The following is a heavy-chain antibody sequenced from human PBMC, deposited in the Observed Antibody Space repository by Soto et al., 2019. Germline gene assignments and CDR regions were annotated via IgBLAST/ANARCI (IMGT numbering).Heavy chain of an antibody. CDR2: IRYSGDT. J-gene: IGHJ3*01. V-gene: IGHV4-59*08. D-gene: IGHD6-13*01. Sequence: QVQLQEAGPRLVKPSETLSLTCTVSGGSIDRYYWNWIRQPPGKGLEWIGYIRYSGDTNYNPSLKSRVTISVDTSKNQFSLRLNSVTAADTAFYYCARRPIARVPDAFDFWGQGTLVTVSS. CDR3: ARRPIARVPDAFDF. CDR1: GGSIDRYY.